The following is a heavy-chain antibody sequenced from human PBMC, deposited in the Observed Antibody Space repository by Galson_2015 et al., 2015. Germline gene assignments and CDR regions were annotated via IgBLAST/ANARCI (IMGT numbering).Heavy chain of an antibody. V-gene: IGHV1-46*01. Sequence: SVKVSCKAFGHTFTTSDYMHWVRQAPGQGLEWMGIINPSDGIANYTQNFQSRVTMTRDTSTSTVYIEVSSLRSEDTAVYYCARAAVQYFDYWGQGTPDTVSS. CDR2: INPSDGIA. CDR1: GHTFTTSDY. J-gene: IGHJ4*02. D-gene: IGHD3-10*01. CDR3: ARAAVQYFDY.